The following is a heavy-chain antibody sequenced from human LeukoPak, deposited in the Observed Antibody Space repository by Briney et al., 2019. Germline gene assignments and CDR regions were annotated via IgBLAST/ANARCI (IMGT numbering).Heavy chain of an antibody. CDR2: IIPILGIA. CDR3: ARDSRYTLYYYYGMDV. V-gene: IGHV1-69*04. Sequence: SVKVSCKASEGTFSSYAISWVRQAPGQGLEWMGRIIPILGIANYAQKFQGRVTITADKSTSTAYMELSSLRSEDTAVYYCARDSRYTLYYYYGMDVWGQGTTVTVSS. D-gene: IGHD1-14*01. J-gene: IGHJ6*02. CDR1: EGTFSSYA.